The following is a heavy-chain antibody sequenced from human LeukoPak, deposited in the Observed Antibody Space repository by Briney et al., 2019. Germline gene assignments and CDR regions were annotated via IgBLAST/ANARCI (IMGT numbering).Heavy chain of an antibody. D-gene: IGHD4-23*01. CDR2: INWNGGRT. CDR3: ATDSQRRRWLPLDY. CDR1: GFSFDEFG. Sequence: GGSLRLSCAASGFSFDEFGMSWVRQPPGKGLEWVSGINWNGGRTGYADSVKGRFTISRDNAKNSLYLQMNSLRAEDTALYYCATDSQRRRWLPLDYWGQGTLVTVSS. V-gene: IGHV3-20*04. J-gene: IGHJ4*02.